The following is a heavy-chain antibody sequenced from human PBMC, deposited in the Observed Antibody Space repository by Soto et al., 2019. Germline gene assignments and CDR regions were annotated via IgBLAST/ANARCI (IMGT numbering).Heavy chain of an antibody. D-gene: IGHD3-22*01. CDR3: TTDSYSTMIVVRFDY. Sequence: GGSLRLSCAPSGFTFSSYGMHWVRQAPGKGLEWVAVISYDGSNKYYADSVKGRFTISRDNSKNTLYLQMNSLKTEDTGIYYCTTDSYSTMIVVRFDYWGHGTLVTVSS. V-gene: IGHV3-33*05. CDR1: GFTFSSYG. CDR2: ISYDGSNK. J-gene: IGHJ4*01.